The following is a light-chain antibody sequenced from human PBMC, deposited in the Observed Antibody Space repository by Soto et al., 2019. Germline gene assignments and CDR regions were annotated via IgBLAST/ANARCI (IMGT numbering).Light chain of an antibody. V-gene: IGKV3-11*01. J-gene: IGKJ5*01. CDR2: DAY. CDR3: QQRHMWPIT. Sequence: EVELTQSPVTLSLSPGERATLSCRASQSFRGLLAWYQQKPGQAPRLLIYDAYNRATGIPPRFSGSGSGTDFTLTISSLEPEDSAVYYCQQRHMWPITSGQGTRLEI. CDR1: QSFRGL.